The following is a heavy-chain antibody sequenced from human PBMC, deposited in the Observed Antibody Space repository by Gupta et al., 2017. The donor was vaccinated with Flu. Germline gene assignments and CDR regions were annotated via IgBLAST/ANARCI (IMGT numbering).Heavy chain of an antibody. V-gene: IGHV1-69*01. Sequence: QVQLVQSGAEVKKPGSSVKVSCKASGGTFYSDPINWVRQAPGQGLEWMGGLIPIFGTPNYAQKFQGRVTITADESTSTGYMVLSSLRSEDTAIYYCARRPSTKLYSYGFFDSWGQGTLITVSS. CDR2: LIPIFGTP. D-gene: IGHD5-18*01. CDR1: GGTFYSDP. J-gene: IGHJ4*02. CDR3: ARRPSTKLYSYGFFDS.